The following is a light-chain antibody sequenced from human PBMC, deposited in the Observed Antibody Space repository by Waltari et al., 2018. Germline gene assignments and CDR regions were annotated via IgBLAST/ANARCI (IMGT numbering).Light chain of an antibody. Sequence: DIQMPQSPSTLSASIGDRVTITCRASQNVDTWLAWYQQKPGKAPKLLVYKTSTLQSGVPSSFSGSGSGTHFTLTISSLQPDDFATYYCQQYNTYCTFGQGTKVE. V-gene: IGKV1-5*03. CDR2: KTS. J-gene: IGKJ1*01. CDR3: QQYNTYCT. CDR1: QNVDTW.